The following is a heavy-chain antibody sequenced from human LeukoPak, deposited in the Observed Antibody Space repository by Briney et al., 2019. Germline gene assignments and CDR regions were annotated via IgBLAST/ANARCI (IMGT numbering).Heavy chain of an antibody. V-gene: IGHV3-23*01. CDR2: ISGSTGST. CDR3: AKYSSSSNDYYGMDV. J-gene: IGHJ6*02. CDR1: GFTFSNYA. D-gene: IGHD6-6*01. Sequence: GGSLRLSCAASGFTFSNYAMNWVRQAPGKGLEWVSLISGSTGSTYYADSVKGRFSISRDNSKNTLYLQMNSLRAEDTAVYYCAKYSSSSNDYYGMDVWGQGTTVTVSS.